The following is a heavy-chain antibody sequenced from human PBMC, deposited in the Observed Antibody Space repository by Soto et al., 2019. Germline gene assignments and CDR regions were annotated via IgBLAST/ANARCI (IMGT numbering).Heavy chain of an antibody. CDR3: ARGLSSASPYSGGWYYFDS. D-gene: IGHD3-10*01. V-gene: IGHV4-34*01. Sequence: QVQIPQWGAGVLKPSETLSLTCAVNGGSFSGYIWTWIRQTPGRGLQWIGQINHSGSAVYNPFRMTRVTISVMSNHRCALELSSVTAADTAVYFCARGLSSASPYSGGWYYFDSWGQGATVTVSS. CDR2: INHSGSA. CDR1: GGSFSGYI. J-gene: IGHJ4*02.